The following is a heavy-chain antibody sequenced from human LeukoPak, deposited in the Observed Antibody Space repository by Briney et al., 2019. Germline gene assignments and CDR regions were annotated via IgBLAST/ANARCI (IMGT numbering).Heavy chain of an antibody. CDR2: IYTSGNT. CDR3: ARGATIFGVVNNWYFDL. Sequence: SETLSLTCTVSGASIDSYYWSWIRQPAGKGLEWIGRIYTSGNTNYNPSLKSRVTMSVDTSKNQFSLKLSSVTAADTAVYYCARGATIFGVVNNWYFDLWGRGTLVTVSS. V-gene: IGHV4-4*07. J-gene: IGHJ2*01. CDR1: GASIDSYY. D-gene: IGHD3-3*01.